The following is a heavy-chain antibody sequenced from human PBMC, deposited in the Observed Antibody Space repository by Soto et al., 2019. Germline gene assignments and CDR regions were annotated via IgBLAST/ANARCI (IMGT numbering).Heavy chain of an antibody. CDR2: IYYSGST. V-gene: IGHV4-59*08. CDR1: GGSISSDY. D-gene: IGHD2-2*01. CDR3: ARPRDCSSTSCYGALDP. J-gene: IGHJ5*02. Sequence: SETLSLTCTVSGGSISSDYWSWIRQPPGKGLEWIGYIYYSGSTNYNPSLKSRVTISVDTSKNQFSLKLSSVTAADTAVYYCARPRDCSSTSCYGALDPWGQGTLVTVSS.